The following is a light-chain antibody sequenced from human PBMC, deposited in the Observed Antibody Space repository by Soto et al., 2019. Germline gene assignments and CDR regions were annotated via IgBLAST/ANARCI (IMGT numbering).Light chain of an antibody. Sequence: QSVLTQPPSVSGAPGQRVTISCTGSSSNIGAGYDVHWYQQLPGTAPKLLIYGNSNRPSGVPDRFSGSKSGTSASLAITGLQGEGEADYYCQSYDSSLSGYVFGTGTKVTVL. CDR2: GNS. CDR1: SSNIGAGYD. V-gene: IGLV1-40*01. CDR3: QSYDSSLSGYV. J-gene: IGLJ1*01.